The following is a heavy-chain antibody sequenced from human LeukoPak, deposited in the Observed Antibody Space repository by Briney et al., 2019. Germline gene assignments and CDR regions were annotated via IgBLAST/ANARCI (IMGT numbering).Heavy chain of an antibody. J-gene: IGHJ3*02. Sequence: PGGSLRLSCAASGFTVSSNYMSWVRQAPGKGLEWVSVIYSGGSTYYADSVKGRFTISRDNSKNTLYLQMNSLRAEDTAVYYCARRPRGRAFDIWGQGTMVTVSS. CDR1: GFTVSSNY. CDR2: IYSGGST. D-gene: IGHD6-25*01. V-gene: IGHV3-66*04. CDR3: ARRPRGRAFDI.